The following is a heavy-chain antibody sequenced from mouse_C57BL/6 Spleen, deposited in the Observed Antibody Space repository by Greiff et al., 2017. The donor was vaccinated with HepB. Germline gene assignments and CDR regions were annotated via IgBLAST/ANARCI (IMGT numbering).Heavy chain of an antibody. Sequence: QVQLLQPGAELVRPGTSVKLSCKASGYTFTSYWMHWVQQRPGQGLEWIGVIDPSDSYTNYNQKFKGKATLTVDTSSSTAYMQLSSLTSEDSAVYYCARGGTTVVAHGYFDGWGTGTTVTVAS. J-gene: IGHJ1*03. D-gene: IGHD1-1*01. CDR2: IDPSDSYT. CDR3: ARGGTTVVAHGYFDG. V-gene: IGHV1-59*01. CDR1: GYTFTSYW.